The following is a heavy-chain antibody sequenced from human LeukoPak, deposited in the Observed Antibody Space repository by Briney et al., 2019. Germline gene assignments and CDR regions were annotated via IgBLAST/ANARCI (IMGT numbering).Heavy chain of an antibody. Sequence: ASVKVSCKASGGTFSSYAISWVRQAPGQGLEWMGWINPNSGGTNYAQKFQGRVTMTRDTSISTAYMELSRLRSDDTAVYYCASDSSGYYYFDYWGQGTLVTVSS. CDR1: GGTFSSYA. J-gene: IGHJ4*02. D-gene: IGHD6-19*01. V-gene: IGHV1-2*02. CDR3: ASDSSGYYYFDY. CDR2: INPNSGGT.